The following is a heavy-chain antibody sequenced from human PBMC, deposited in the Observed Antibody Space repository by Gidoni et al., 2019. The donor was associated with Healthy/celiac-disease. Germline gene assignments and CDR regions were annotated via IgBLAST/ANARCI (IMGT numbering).Heavy chain of an antibody. CDR3: AKVRAVAGTGKILDAFDI. J-gene: IGHJ3*02. V-gene: IGHV3-23*01. Sequence: EVQLLESGGGLVQPGGSLRLSCAASGFTFSSYAMSWVRQAPGKGLEWVSAISGSGGSTYYADSVKGRFTISRDNSKNTLYLQMNSLRAEDTAVYYCAKVRAVAGTGKILDAFDIWGQGTMVTVSS. CDR1: GFTFSSYA. D-gene: IGHD6-19*01. CDR2: ISGSGGST.